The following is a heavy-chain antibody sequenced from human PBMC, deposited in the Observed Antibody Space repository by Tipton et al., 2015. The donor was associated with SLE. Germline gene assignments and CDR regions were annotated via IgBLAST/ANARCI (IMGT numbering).Heavy chain of an antibody. J-gene: IGHJ3*02. CDR2: ISTYNGNT. V-gene: IGHV1-18*01. D-gene: IGHD2-21*02. CDR3: ARGRMTRYGFDI. CDR1: GYTFSNYG. Sequence: QVQLVQSGAEVKKAGASMKVSCKASGYTFSNYGISWVRQAPGQGLEWMGWISTYNGNTNSAQKLQGRVTMTTDTSTSTVYMELRSLRSDDTAVYYCARGRMTRYGFDIWGQGTMVTVSS.